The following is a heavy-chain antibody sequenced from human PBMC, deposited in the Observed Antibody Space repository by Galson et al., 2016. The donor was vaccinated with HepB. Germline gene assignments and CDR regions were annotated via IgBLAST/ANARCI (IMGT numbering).Heavy chain of an antibody. CDR3: AREAPGDRRRWNC. Sequence: SVKVSCKASGGSFSSFPIHWVRQAPGQGLEWMGGIVPIFSTANSAQKFQGRVTITADESTSTIFLELISLRSEDTAIYYCAREAPGDRRRWNCWGQGTLVTVSS. J-gene: IGHJ4*02. D-gene: IGHD3-16*01. CDR1: GGSFSSFP. CDR2: IVPIFSTA. V-gene: IGHV1-69*13.